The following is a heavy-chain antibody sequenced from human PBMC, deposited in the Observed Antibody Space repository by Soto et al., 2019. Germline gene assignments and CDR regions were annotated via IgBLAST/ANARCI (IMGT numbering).Heavy chain of an antibody. V-gene: IGHV1-8*01. D-gene: IGHD3-10*01. Sequence: DSVKVSCKASGYTFTSYDINWVRQATGQGLEWMGWMNPNSGNTGYAQKFQGRVTMTRNTSISTAYMELSSLRSEDTAVYYCARAYGSVNYYYYYGMDVWGQGTTVTVSS. CDR3: ARAYGSVNYYYYYGMDV. CDR1: GYTFTSYD. CDR2: MNPNSGNT. J-gene: IGHJ6*02.